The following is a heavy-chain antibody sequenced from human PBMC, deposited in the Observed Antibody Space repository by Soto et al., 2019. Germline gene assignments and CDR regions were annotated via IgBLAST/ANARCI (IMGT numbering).Heavy chain of an antibody. CDR1: GGSISSGGYY. CDR2: IYYSGST. V-gene: IGHV4-31*03. J-gene: IGHJ4*02. Sequence: QVQLQESGLGLVKPSQTLSLTCTVSGGSISSGGYYWSWIRQHPGKGLEWIGYIYYSGSTYYNPSLKSRVTISVDTSKNQFSLKLSSVTAADMAVYYCARADSGYDSILIDYWGQGTLVTVSS. CDR3: ARADSGYDSILIDY. D-gene: IGHD5-12*01.